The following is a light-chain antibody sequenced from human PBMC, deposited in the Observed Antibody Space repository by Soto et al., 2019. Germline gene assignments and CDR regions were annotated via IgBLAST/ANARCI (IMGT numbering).Light chain of an antibody. V-gene: IGLV1-47*01. CDR1: SSNIGSNY. Sequence: QSVLTQPPSASGTPGQRVTISCSGSSSNIGSNYVYWYQQLPGTAPTNLLYRNNQRPSGVPDRFSVSKSGTSASLVISGLRSEDAAEYYCEAWDESLGGFYVFGTGTKVTVL. J-gene: IGLJ1*01. CDR2: RNN. CDR3: EAWDESLGGFYV.